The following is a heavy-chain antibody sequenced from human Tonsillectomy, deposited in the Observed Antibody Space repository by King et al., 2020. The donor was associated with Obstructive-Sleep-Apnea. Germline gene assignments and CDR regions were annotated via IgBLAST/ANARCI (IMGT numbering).Heavy chain of an antibody. V-gene: IGHV1-46*01. J-gene: IGHJ6*02. CDR1: GYTFTSYH. Sequence: VQLVESGAEVKKPGASVKLSCKASGYTFTSYHMYWVRQAPGQGLEWMGIINPSGGSTTYAQKFQGRVTMTRDTSTSTVYMELSTLRSEDSAVYYCAGGGLADLAGGYYYYGMDVWGQGTTVTVSS. D-gene: IGHD2-15*01. CDR3: AGGGLADLAGGYYYYGMDV. CDR2: INPSGGST.